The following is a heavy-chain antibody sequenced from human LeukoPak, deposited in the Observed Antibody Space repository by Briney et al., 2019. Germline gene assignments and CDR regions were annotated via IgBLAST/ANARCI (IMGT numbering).Heavy chain of an antibody. Sequence: GASVKVSCKASGGTFSSYAISWVRQAPGQGLEWMGGIIPIFGTANYAQKLQGRVTITTDESTSTAYMELSSLRSEDTAVYYCARGVDFWSGYVPYYYYYMDVWGKGTTVTVSS. CDR3: ARGVDFWSGYVPYYYYYMDV. D-gene: IGHD3-3*01. V-gene: IGHV1-69*05. CDR1: GGTFSSYA. J-gene: IGHJ6*03. CDR2: IIPIFGTA.